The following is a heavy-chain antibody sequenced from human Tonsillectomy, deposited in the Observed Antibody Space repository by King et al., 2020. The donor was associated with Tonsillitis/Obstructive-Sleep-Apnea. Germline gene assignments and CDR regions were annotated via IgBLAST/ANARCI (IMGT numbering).Heavy chain of an antibody. CDR2: IYYSGST. J-gene: IGHJ5*02. CDR1: GGSISSGGYY. CDR3: ARDTPYDYVWGTPRGWFDP. V-gene: IGHV4-31*03. D-gene: IGHD3-16*01. Sequence: VQLQESGPGLVKPSQTLSLTCTVSGGSISSGGYYWSWIRQHPGKGLEWIGYIYYSGSTYYNPSLKSRVTISVDTSKNQLSLKLSSVTAADTAVYYCARDTPYDYVWGTPRGWFDPWGQGTLVTVSS.